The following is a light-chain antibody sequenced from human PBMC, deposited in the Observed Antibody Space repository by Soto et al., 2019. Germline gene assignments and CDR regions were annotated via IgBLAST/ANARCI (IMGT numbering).Light chain of an antibody. V-gene: IGKV1-5*03. CDR2: SAS. CDR3: PQFYGH. Sequence: DIPMTQSPSTLSASVGDRVTITCRASQNINNWLAWYQQKPGKAPKLLIYSASTLRSGVPSRFSGSGAGTEFTLTISSLQPDDFATYYCPQFYGHFGQGTKLEIK. CDR1: QNINNW. J-gene: IGKJ2*01.